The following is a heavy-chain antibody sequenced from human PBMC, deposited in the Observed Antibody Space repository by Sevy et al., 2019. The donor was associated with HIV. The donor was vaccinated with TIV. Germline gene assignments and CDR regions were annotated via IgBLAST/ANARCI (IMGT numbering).Heavy chain of an antibody. CDR3: ARDGGCSSTSCLLYFDY. V-gene: IGHV3-23*01. J-gene: IGHJ4*02. CDR1: GFSFSRYA. CDR2: ISDSGGIT. Sequence: GESLKISCAASGFSFSRYAMKWVRQAPGKGLEWVSSISDSGGITYYADSVKGRFTISRDNAKNSLYLQMNSLRAEDTAVYYCARDGGCSSTSCLLYFDYWGQGTLVTVSS. D-gene: IGHD2-2*01.